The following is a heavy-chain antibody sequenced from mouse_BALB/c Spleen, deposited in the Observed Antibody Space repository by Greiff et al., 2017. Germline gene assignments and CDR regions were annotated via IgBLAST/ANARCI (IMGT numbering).Heavy chain of an antibody. CDR1: GYTFTSYW. V-gene: IGHV1S81*02. CDR2: INPSNGRT. J-gene: IGHJ4*01. Sequence: QVQLQQPGAELVKPGASVKLSCKASGYTFTSYWMHWVKQRPGQGLEWIGEINPSNGRTNYNEKFKSKATLTVDKSSSTAYMLLSSLTSEDSAVYYCARGRGDLVYYAMDYWGQGTSVTVSS. CDR3: ARGRGDLVYYAMDY. D-gene: IGHD3-3*01.